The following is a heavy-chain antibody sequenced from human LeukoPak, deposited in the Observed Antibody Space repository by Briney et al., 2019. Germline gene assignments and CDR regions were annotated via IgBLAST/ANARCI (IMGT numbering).Heavy chain of an antibody. CDR2: INPNSGGT. D-gene: IGHD2-21*02. V-gene: IGHV1-2*02. Sequence: ASVKVSCKASGYTFTGYYMHWVRQAPGQGREWMGWINPNSGGTNYAQKFQGRVTMTRDTSISTANMELSRLRSDDTAVYYCAREIVVVTGSPKASDYWGQGTLVTVSS. CDR1: GYTFTGYY. J-gene: IGHJ4*02. CDR3: AREIVVVTGSPKASDY.